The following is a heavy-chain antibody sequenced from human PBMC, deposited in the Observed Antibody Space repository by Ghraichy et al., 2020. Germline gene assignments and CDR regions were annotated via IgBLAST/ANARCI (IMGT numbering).Heavy chain of an antibody. CDR2: IYSGGGT. D-gene: IGHD1-26*01. V-gene: IGHV3-53*01. J-gene: IGHJ4*02. CDR1: GFSVSTYY. Sequence: GGSLRLSCAASGFSVSTYYMSWVRQAPGKGLECVSLIYSGGGTFYADSVKGRFTISRDNSKNTLYLQMNSLRAEDTAVYYCARSVSYYNWYYFDYWGQGTLVTVSS. CDR3: ARSVSYYNWYYFDY.